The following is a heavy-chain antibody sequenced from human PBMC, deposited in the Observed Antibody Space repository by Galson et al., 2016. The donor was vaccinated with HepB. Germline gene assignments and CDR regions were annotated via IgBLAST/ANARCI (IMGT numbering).Heavy chain of an antibody. Sequence: SLRLSCAASGFTFSSYGMHWVRQAPGKGLEWVGRIKSKGDGGTTDYAAPVKGRFTVSRDDSKNTLYLQMNSLKTEDTAVYHCTTSVGANEFDYWGRGTLVTVSS. D-gene: IGHD1-26*01. CDR1: GFTFSSYG. V-gene: IGHV3-15*07. CDR3: TTSVGANEFDY. CDR2: IKSKGDGGTT. J-gene: IGHJ4*02.